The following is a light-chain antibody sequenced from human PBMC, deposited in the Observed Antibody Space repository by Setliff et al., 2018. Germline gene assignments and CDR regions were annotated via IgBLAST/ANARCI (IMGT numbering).Light chain of an antibody. CDR2: DVT. J-gene: IGLJ3*02. CDR3: LSYTSDTTHAV. Sequence: SVLTQPAAVSGSPGQSIAISCTGTSRDVGGYNFVSWYQQHPDKAPKLLIYDVTVRHSGVSDRFSGSKSGNTASLTISGLQAEDEADYYCLSYTSDTTHAVFGGGTKVTVL. V-gene: IGLV2-14*01. CDR1: SRDVGGYNF.